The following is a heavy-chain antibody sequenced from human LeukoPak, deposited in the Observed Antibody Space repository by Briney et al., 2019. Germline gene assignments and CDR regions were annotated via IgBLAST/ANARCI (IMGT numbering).Heavy chain of an antibody. CDR2: IHHSGST. CDR1: GGSISSGGYS. D-gene: IGHD1-26*01. J-gene: IGHJ2*01. CDR3: ARPLLRKSWYFDL. V-gene: IGHV4-61*08. Sequence: PSETLSLTCAVSGGSISSGGYSWSWIRQPPGKGLEWIGYIHHSGSTNCNPSLKSRVTISVDTSKNQFSLKLSSVTAADTAVYFCARPLLRKSWYFDLWGRGTLVTVSS.